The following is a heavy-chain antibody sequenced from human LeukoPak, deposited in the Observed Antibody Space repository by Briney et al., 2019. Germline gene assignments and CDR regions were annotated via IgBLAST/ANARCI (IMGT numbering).Heavy chain of an antibody. D-gene: IGHD2-8*02. V-gene: IGHV3-23*01. CDR3: AKDMRGVVLVPRAYYFDS. Sequence: HPGGSLRLSCVGSGFTFSAYGMSWVRQAPGKGLESVSSISGSDGATSYADSVKGRFTISRYNSKNTLYLQMNSLRAEDTAVYYCAKDMRGVVLVPRAYYFDSWGQGTLVTVSS. J-gene: IGHJ4*02. CDR2: ISGSDGAT. CDR1: GFTFSAYG.